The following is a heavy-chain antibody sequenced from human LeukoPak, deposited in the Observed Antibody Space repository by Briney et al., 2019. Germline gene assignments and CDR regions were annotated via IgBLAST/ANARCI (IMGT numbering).Heavy chain of an antibody. J-gene: IGHJ4*02. Sequence: GGSLRLSCAASGFTFSSYAMHWVRQAPGKGLEYVSAISSNGGSTYYANSVKGRFTISRDSSKNTLYLQMGSLRAEDMAVYYCARVSKSRLDYWGQGTLVTVSS. CDR1: GFTFSSYA. CDR2: ISSNGGST. V-gene: IGHV3-64*01. CDR3: ARVSKSRLDY.